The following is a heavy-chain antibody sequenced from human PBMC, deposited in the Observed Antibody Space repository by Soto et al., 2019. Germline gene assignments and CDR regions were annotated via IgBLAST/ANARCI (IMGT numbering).Heavy chain of an antibody. Sequence: PSETLSLTCAVSGEYISNGYYWAWIRQPPGKWLEWIGSIFHSGTTYYNPSIKSRVTIAVDTSKNQFSLRLSSVTAAETAVYYCATYSTSFYFDSWGQGALVTVSS. CDR1: GEYISNGYY. CDR2: IFHSGTT. D-gene: IGHD6-6*01. V-gene: IGHV4-38-2*01. CDR3: ATYSTSFYFDS. J-gene: IGHJ4*01.